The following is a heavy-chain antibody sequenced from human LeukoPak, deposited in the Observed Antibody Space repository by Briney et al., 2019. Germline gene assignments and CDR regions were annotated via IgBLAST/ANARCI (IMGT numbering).Heavy chain of an antibody. CDR2: INWNGGST. Sequence: GGSLRLSCAAPGFTFDDYGMSWVRQAPGKGLEWVSGINWNGGSTGYADSVKGRFTISRDNAKNSLYLQMNSLRAEDTALYYCARGYCSSTSCYSRDYYYYMDVWGKGTTVTVSS. J-gene: IGHJ6*03. CDR1: GFTFDDYG. D-gene: IGHD2-2*01. V-gene: IGHV3-20*04. CDR3: ARGYCSSTSCYSRDYYYYMDV.